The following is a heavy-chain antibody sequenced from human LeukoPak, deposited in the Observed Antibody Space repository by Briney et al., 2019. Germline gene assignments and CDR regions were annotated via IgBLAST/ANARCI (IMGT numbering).Heavy chain of an antibody. CDR3: ASGGRGPDSEFDY. CDR2: INPNSGGT. V-gene: IGHV1-2*04. D-gene: IGHD3-22*01. J-gene: IGHJ4*02. Sequence: ASVTVSCTASGYTFTGYYMHWVRQAPGQGLEWMEWINPNSGGTNYAQEFQGWVTMTRDTSISTAYMELSRLRSDDTAVYYCASGGRGPDSEFDYWGQGTLVTVSS. CDR1: GYTFTGYY.